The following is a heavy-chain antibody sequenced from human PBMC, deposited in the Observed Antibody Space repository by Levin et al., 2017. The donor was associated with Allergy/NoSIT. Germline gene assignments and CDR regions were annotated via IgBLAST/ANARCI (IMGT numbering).Heavy chain of an antibody. D-gene: IGHD3-9*01. CDR3: TRGGDI. Sequence: GESLKISCAAPGFTSNTYWMHWVRQVPGKGLVWVSRINSDGSSTDYADSVKGRFTISRDNAKNTLYLQMNSLGVEDTAVYYCTRGGDIRGQGTLVTVSS. J-gene: IGHJ1*01. V-gene: IGHV3-74*01. CDR2: INSDGSST. CDR1: GFTSNTYW.